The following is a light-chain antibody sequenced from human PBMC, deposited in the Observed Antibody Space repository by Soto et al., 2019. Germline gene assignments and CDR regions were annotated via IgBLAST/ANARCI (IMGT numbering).Light chain of an antibody. V-gene: IGKV3-20*01. CDR1: QSINSNY. Sequence: EIALTQSPGSLSLSPGERATLSCRASQSINSNYLAWYRQKPGQAPRLLIYGASRRATDIPDRFSGSVSGTDFTLTISRLEPEDFAVYYCQQYGSLPRTFGQGTKVEIQ. CDR3: QQYGSLPRT. CDR2: GAS. J-gene: IGKJ1*01.